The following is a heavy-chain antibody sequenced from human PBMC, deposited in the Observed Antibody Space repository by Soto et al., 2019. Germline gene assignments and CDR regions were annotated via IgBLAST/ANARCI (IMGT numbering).Heavy chain of an antibody. CDR1: GFTFSNFW. V-gene: IGHV3-74*01. CDR2: IKSDGSST. Sequence: EVQLVESGGGLVQPGGSLRLSCAASGFTFSNFWMHWVRQAPGKGLVWVSRIKSDGSSTNYADSVKGRFTSSRDNAKNTLYLQLTRLSFEDTAVYYCARGNYGMDVWGQGTTVTVSS. CDR3: ARGNYGMDV. J-gene: IGHJ6*02.